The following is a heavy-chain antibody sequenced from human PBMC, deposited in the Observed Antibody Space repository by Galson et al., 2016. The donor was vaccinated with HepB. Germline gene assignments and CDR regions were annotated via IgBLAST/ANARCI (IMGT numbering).Heavy chain of an antibody. CDR1: GYTLTSHA. V-gene: IGHV1-18*04. CDR3: ARPRASWGVGGQNYFDD. J-gene: IGHJ4*02. CDR2: ISAHNGNT. Sequence: SVKVSCKASGYTLTSHAINWVRQAPGQGLEWMGWISAHNGNTNYAQSLQGRVTLTTETSTNTAYMELRSLKSDDTALYYCARPRASWGVGGQNYFDDWGQGTLVTVSS. D-gene: IGHD7-27*01.